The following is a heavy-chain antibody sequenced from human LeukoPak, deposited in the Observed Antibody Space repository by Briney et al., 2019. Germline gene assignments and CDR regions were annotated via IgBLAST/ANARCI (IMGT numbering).Heavy chain of an antibody. CDR3: ARDKLGSGYSGDFDC. V-gene: IGHV3-66*02. J-gene: IGHJ4*02. D-gene: IGHD6-19*01. CDR2: IYTGGTT. Sequence: GGSLRLACAASGFSVSSNYMNWVRLAPGMGLEWVSAIYTGGTTYYADSVKGRFTISRDNSKNTLYLQMNSLRAEDSAVYFCARDKLGSGYSGDFDCWGQGTLVTVSS. CDR1: GFSVSSNY.